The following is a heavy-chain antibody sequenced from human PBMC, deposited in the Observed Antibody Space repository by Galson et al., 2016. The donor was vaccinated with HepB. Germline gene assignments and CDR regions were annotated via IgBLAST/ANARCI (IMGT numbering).Heavy chain of an antibody. V-gene: IGHV3-23*01. D-gene: IGHD6-13*01. Sequence: SLRLSCAASGFTFSSYAMSWVRQAPGEGLEWVSAISGSGVTTYYADSVEGRFSISRDNSKNTLYLHINSLRAEDTAVYYCAKGSAASSKYYFDFWGQGAPVTASS. CDR1: GFTFSSYA. CDR3: AKGSAASSKYYFDF. J-gene: IGHJ4*02. CDR2: ISGSGVTT.